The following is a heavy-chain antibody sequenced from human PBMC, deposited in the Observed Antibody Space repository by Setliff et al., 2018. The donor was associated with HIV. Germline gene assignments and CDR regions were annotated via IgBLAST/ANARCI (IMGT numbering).Heavy chain of an antibody. V-gene: IGHV4-39*01. CDR2: IYSSGST. J-gene: IGHJ5*02. D-gene: IGHD3-22*01. CDR3: ARRVYYYDSSGYLREEWFDP. Sequence: KPSETLSLTCTVSGGSISNSRYYWSWIRQPPGKGLEWIGSIYSSGSTSYNPSLKSPVTISVDTSKNQFSMKLSSVTAADAAVYYCARRVYYYDSSGYLREEWFDPWGQGTLVTVTS. CDR1: GGSISNSRYY.